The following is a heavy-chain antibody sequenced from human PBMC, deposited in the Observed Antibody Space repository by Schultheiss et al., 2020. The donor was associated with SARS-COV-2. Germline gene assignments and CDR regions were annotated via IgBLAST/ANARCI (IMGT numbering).Heavy chain of an antibody. CDR2: ISYDGSNK. CDR3: ARDYYDNWGFFDY. D-gene: IGHD3-22*01. J-gene: IGHJ4*01. V-gene: IGHV3-30*12. CDR1: GFTFSSYG. Sequence: GESLKISCAASGFTFSSYGMHWVRQAPGKGLEWVAVISYDGSNKYYADSVKGRFTISRDNSKNTLFLQLDSLRAEDTAVYYCARDYYDNWGFFDYWGHGTLVTVSS.